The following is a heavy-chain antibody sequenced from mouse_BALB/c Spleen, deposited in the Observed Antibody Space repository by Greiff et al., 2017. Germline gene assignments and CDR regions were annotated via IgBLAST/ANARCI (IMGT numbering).Heavy chain of an antibody. D-gene: IGHD2-13*01. CDR1: GFSLTSYD. CDR2: IWTGGGT. V-gene: IGHV2-9-2*01. CDR3: GRDRDYGDGVWFAY. Sequence: VQRVESGPGLVAPSQSLSITCTVSGFSLTSYDISWIRQPPGKGLEWLGVIWTGGGTNYNSAFMSRLSISKDNSKSQVFLKMNSLQTDDTAIYYCGRDRDYGDGVWFAYWGQGTLVTVSA. J-gene: IGHJ3*01.